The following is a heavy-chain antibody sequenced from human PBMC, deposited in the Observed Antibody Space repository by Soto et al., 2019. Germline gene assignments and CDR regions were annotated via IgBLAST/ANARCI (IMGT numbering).Heavy chain of an antibody. D-gene: IGHD1-1*01. J-gene: IGHJ6*02. CDR1: GGTFSSFA. V-gene: IGHV1-69*12. CDR2: IVPMFAAP. CDR3: ARDRVMRGNGHYHGMAV. Sequence: QVLLVQSGAEVKKPGSSVRVSCKTSGGTFSSFAISWVRLAPGQGLEWMGVIVPMFAAPTYAQRFRGRVCTTADDSARPPPMEVSRLRSDDTAVYSCARDRVMRGNGHYHGMAVWGQGATVTVSS.